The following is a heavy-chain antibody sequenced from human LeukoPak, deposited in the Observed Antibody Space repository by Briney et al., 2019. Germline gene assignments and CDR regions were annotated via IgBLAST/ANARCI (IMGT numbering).Heavy chain of an antibody. Sequence: ASVKVSCKVSGYTLTELSMHWVRQAPGKGLEWMGGFDPEDGETIYAQKFQGRVTMTEDTSTDTAYMEPSSLRSEDTAVYYCATARPYYYGMDVWGQGTTVTVSS. CDR1: GYTLTELS. J-gene: IGHJ6*02. CDR3: ATARPYYYGMDV. CDR2: FDPEDGET. V-gene: IGHV1-24*01. D-gene: IGHD6-6*01.